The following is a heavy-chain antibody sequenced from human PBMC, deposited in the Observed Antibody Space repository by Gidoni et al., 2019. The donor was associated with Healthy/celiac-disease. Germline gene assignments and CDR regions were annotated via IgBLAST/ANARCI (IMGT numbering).Heavy chain of an antibody. CDR1: GFTFSSSA. CDR2: ISYDGSNK. V-gene: IGHV3-30-3*01. D-gene: IGHD3-10*01. CDR3: ARSVYGSGSYYNYEFYFDY. Sequence: QVQLVESGGGVVQPGRSLRLSCAASGFTFSSSAMHWVRQAPGKGLEWVAVISYDGSNKYYADSVKGRFTISRDNSKNTLYLQMNSLRAEDTAVYYCARSVYGSGSYYNYEFYFDYWGQGTLVTVSS. J-gene: IGHJ4*02.